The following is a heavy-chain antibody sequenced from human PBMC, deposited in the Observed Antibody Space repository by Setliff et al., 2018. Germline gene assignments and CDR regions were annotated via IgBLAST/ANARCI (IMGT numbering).Heavy chain of an antibody. D-gene: IGHD3-10*01. J-gene: IGHJ4*02. CDR3: ARVSQPFIWFGELPDY. V-gene: IGHV3-7*01. CDR1: GFTFSDYC. Sequence: GGSLRLSCAASGFTFSDYCMSWVRQAPGKGLEWVANINQDGSEKYYVDSVKGRFTISRDNAKNSLYLQMNSLRAEDTAVYYCARVSQPFIWFGELPDYWGQGTLVTV. CDR2: INQDGSEK.